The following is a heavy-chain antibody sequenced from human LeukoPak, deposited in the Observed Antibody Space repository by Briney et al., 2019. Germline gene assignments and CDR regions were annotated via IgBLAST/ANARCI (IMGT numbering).Heavy chain of an antibody. Sequence: GGSLRLSCAASGFSFSTQRMHWVRQAPGKGLVWVSYINIDERITGYADSVKGRFTISRDNAKNSLYLQMNSLRAEDTAVYYCASTWFGYYYYYYGMDVWGQGTTVTVSS. V-gene: IGHV3-74*01. CDR1: GFSFSTQR. J-gene: IGHJ6*02. CDR3: ASTWFGYYYYYYGMDV. CDR2: INIDERIT. D-gene: IGHD3-10*01.